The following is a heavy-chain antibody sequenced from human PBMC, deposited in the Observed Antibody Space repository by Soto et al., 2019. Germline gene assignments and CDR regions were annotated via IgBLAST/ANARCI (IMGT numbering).Heavy chain of an antibody. CDR2: IYHSGST. J-gene: IGHJ4*02. CDR1: GGSISSSNR. Sequence: QVQLQESGPGLVKPSGTLSLTCAVSGGSISSSNRWSWVRQPPGKGLEWIGEIYHSGSTNYNPSLKSRVTISVDKSKNQFSLKLSSVTAADTAVYYCARVSELGYCSGGSCYSGDWFDYWGQGTLVTVSS. D-gene: IGHD2-15*01. CDR3: ARVSELGYCSGGSCYSGDWFDY. V-gene: IGHV4-4*02.